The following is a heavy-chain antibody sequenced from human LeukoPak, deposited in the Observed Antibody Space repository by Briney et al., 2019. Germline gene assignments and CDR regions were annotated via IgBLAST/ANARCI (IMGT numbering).Heavy chain of an antibody. Sequence: GGSLRLSCAAFGFTVSSNYMNWVRQAPGKGLEWVSVIYSGGFTSYADSVKGRFTISRDNSKNTLYLQMNGLRAEDTAVYYCASYNWNAQGASWGRGTLVTVSS. CDR3: ASYNWNAQGAS. CDR1: GFTVSSNY. V-gene: IGHV3-53*01. J-gene: IGHJ5*02. CDR2: IYSGGFT. D-gene: IGHD1-1*01.